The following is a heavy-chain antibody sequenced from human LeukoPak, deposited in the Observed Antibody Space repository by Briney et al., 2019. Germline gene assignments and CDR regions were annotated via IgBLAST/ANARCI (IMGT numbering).Heavy chain of an antibody. Sequence: SETLSLTCAVYGGSFSGYYWSWIRQPPGKGLEWIGEINHSGSTNYNPSLKSRVTISVDTSKNQFSLKLSSVTAADTAVYYCARAREVDWGYPYYFDYWGQGTLVTVSS. CDR3: ARAREVDWGYPYYFDY. CDR1: GGSFSGYY. V-gene: IGHV4-34*01. J-gene: IGHJ4*02. D-gene: IGHD7-27*01. CDR2: INHSGST.